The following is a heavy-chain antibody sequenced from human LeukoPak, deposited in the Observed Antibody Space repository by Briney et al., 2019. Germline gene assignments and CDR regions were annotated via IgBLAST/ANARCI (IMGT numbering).Heavy chain of an antibody. CDR2: IKQDGSEK. J-gene: IGHJ4*02. CDR3: ARGPLWSGYSPGY. Sequence: GGSLRLSCGASGFTFSSHWMSWVRQTPGKGLEWVAIIKQDGSEKYYVDSMKGRFTISRDNAKNLLYLQMNSLRAEDTAVYYCARGPLWSGYSPGYWGQGTLVTVSS. D-gene: IGHD3-3*01. V-gene: IGHV3-7*01. CDR1: GFTFSSHW.